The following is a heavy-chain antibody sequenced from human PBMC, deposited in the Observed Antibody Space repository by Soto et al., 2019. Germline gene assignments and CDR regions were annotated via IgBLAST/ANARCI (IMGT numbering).Heavy chain of an antibody. CDR3: TLLNAAAPIIDY. CDR2: VRSKAYGGTT. CDR1: GFTFGDYA. Sequence: PGGSLRLSCTASGFTFGDYAMSWVRQAPGKGLEWVGFVRSKAYGGTTEYAASVKGRFTISRDDSKSIAYLQMNSLKTEDTAVYYCTLLNAAAPIIDYWGQGTLVTVSS. J-gene: IGHJ4*02. V-gene: IGHV3-49*04. D-gene: IGHD6-13*01.